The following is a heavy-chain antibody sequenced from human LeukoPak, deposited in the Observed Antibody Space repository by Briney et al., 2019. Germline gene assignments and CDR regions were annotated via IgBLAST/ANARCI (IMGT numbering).Heavy chain of an antibody. CDR2: LYSSGRT. Sequence: SETVSLMCSVSGSSISSSSDYWGWIRQPRGKGLEWIGSLYSSGRTYYNWALKSRVTTSVDTSKNLLSTKLSSVTAADTAVYYCAICRKFYSDSSGYCNYFDYWGQGTLVTVSS. CDR3: AICRKFYSDSSGYCNYFDY. J-gene: IGHJ4*02. D-gene: IGHD3-22*01. CDR1: GSSISSSSDY. V-gene: IGHV4-39*01.